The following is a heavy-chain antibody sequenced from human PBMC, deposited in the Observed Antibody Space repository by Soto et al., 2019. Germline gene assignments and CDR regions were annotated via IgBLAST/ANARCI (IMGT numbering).Heavy chain of an antibody. D-gene: IGHD6-19*01. J-gene: IGHJ4*02. CDR3: TREVAVAADY. CDR1: GFTFSNNW. CDR2: IKPDGSET. Sequence: EVQLVESGGGLVQSGGSLRLSCAASGFTFSNNWMNWVRQAPGKGLEWVANIKPDGSETSYVDSVKGRFTISRDNAKYTLFLQMSGLRAEDTAVYYCTREVAVAADYWGQGTVVTVSS. V-gene: IGHV3-7*01.